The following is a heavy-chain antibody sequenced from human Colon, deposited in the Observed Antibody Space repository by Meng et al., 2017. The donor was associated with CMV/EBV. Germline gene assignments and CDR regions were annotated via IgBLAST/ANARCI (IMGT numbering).Heavy chain of an antibody. CDR1: GVSLVTPVVG. D-gene: IGHD5-12*01. J-gene: IGHJ4*02. CDR3: AHGRGWLTDY. CDR2: INWDNDN. Sequence: FRPTLVKPTQTLTLTCTFSGVSLVTPVVGVYWIRQPPGKALEWLALINWDNDNQFSPSRKNMITITKDTTKNRVVLTRTNMDPVDTATYYCAHGRGWLTDYWGQGTLVTVSS. V-gene: IGHV2-5*02.